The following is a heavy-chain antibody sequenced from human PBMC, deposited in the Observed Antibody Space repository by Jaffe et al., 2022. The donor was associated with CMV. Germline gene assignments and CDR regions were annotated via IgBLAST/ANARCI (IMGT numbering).Heavy chain of an antibody. V-gene: IGHV3-48*03. CDR3: ARDLTVVMPPAVDPISDY. CDR2: ISRSGSTI. CDR1: GFIFSNYD. D-gene: IGHD3-16*01. J-gene: IGHJ4*02. Sequence: EVQLAESGGGLVQPGGSLRLSCTASGFIFSNYDMNWVRQAPGKGLEWVSYISRSGSTIYYADSVKGRFTISRDNAKKSLYLQMTSLRAEDTAVYYCARDLTVVMPPAVDPISDYWGQGTLVTVSS.